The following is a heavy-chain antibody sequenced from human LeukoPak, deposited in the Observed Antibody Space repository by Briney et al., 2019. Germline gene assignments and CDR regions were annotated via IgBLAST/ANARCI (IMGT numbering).Heavy chain of an antibody. D-gene: IGHD2-15*01. CDR3: ARERPVVVAATGAFDI. CDR1: GYTFTSYA. CDR2: IIPIFGTA. Sequence: ASVKVSCKASGYTFTSYAISWVRQAPGQGLEWMGGIIPIFGTANYAQKFQGRVTITADESTSTAYMELSSLRSEDTAVYYCARERPVVVAATGAFDIWGQGTMVTVSS. V-gene: IGHV1-69*13. J-gene: IGHJ3*02.